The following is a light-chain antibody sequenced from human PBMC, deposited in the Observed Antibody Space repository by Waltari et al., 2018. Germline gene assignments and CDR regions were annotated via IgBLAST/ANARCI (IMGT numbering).Light chain of an antibody. Sequence: DIQMTQSPSTLSASIGDSVTITCRASQSVNPWFAWFQQKPGKAPKVLIYLASNLESGVPSRFRGSGFGTEFTLTISSLQSDDIATYYCQQYEGYPWTFGQGTKVEIK. CDR2: LAS. CDR3: QQYEGYPWT. V-gene: IGKV1-5*03. J-gene: IGKJ1*01. CDR1: QSVNPW.